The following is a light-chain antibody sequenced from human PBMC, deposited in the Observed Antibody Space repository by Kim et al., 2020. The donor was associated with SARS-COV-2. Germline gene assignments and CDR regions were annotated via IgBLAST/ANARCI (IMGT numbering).Light chain of an antibody. CDR2: GAS. J-gene: IGKJ4*01. V-gene: IGKV3-20*01. Sequence: PGGTATLSCGASQSVSSSYLAWYQQKPGQTPRLLISGASSRATGIPDRFSGSGSGTDFTLTITRLEPEDFAVYYCQQYGNSPPSFGGGTKVDIK. CDR1: QSVSSSY. CDR3: QQYGNSPPS.